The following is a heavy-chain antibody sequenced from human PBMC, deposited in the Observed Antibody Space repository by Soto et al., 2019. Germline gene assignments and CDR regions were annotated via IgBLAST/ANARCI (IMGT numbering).Heavy chain of an antibody. J-gene: IGHJ4*02. CDR3: ARMKAGTGGDQAHY. Sequence: SVKVSCKTSGYTFTSYDINWVRQAPGQGLEWMGWINPICGEANYAQKFQGRVTITADKSTSTAYMELSSLRSEDTAVYYCARMKAGTGGDQAHYCGQGTLVTASS. V-gene: IGHV1-69*06. CDR1: GYTFTSYD. D-gene: IGHD6-19*01. CDR2: INPICGEA.